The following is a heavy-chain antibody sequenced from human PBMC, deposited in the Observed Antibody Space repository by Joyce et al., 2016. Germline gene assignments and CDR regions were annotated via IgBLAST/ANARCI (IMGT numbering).Heavy chain of an antibody. CDR3: ARGARGYGSGTYFGWFDP. CDR2: ISAYNGNT. V-gene: IGHV1-18*01. J-gene: IGHJ5*02. D-gene: IGHD3-10*01. CDR1: GYTFSSHG. Sequence: QVQLVQSGAEVKKPGASVKVSCKASGYTFSSHGISWVRQAPGQGLEWMGWISAYNGNTNEAQKVQGRVTRTTDTSTSTAYMELRSLRSDDTAVYYCARGARGYGSGTYFGWFDPWGQGTRVTVSS.